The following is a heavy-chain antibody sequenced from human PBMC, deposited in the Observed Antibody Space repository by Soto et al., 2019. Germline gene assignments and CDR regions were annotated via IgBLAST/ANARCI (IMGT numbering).Heavy chain of an antibody. Sequence: GGSLRLSCAASGFTFSSYAMTWVRQAPGKGLVWVSDINPDGSRTTYADSVKGRFTISRDNAKNTLYLQMNSLRAEDTAIYYCPRESDLSHDYWGQGTLVTVSS. CDR3: PRESDLSHDY. J-gene: IGHJ4*02. CDR2: INPDGSRT. D-gene: IGHD3-16*02. CDR1: GFTFSSYA. V-gene: IGHV3-74*03.